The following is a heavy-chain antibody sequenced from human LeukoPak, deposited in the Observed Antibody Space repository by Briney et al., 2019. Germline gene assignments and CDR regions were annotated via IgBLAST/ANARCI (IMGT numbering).Heavy chain of an antibody. V-gene: IGHV1-2*02. CDR1: GYTFTHYY. J-gene: IGHJ4*02. Sequence: GASVKGFCKASGYTFTHYYIHWVGQGPGQGVEWVGWINPNSGGTNYAQKFQGRVTMTRDTSISTAYMELSRLRSDDTAVYYCARDIGGAVAVFDYWGQGTLVTVSS. CDR3: ARDIGGAVAVFDY. D-gene: IGHD6-19*01. CDR2: INPNSGGT.